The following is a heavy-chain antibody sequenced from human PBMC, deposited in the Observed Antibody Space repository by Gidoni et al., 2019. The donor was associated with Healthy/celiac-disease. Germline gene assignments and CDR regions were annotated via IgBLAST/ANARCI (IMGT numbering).Heavy chain of an antibody. CDR3: ARDREGYSPRWQSWFDY. J-gene: IGHJ4*02. D-gene: IGHD5-18*01. CDR1: GGTFSSYA. Sequence: QVQLVQSGAEVTKPGSSVKVSCKASGGTFSSYAISWVRQAPGQGLEWMGGIIPIFGTANYAQKFQGRVTITADESTSTAYMELSSLRSEDTAVYYCARDREGYSPRWQSWFDYWGQGTLVTVSS. CDR2: IIPIFGTA. V-gene: IGHV1-69*01.